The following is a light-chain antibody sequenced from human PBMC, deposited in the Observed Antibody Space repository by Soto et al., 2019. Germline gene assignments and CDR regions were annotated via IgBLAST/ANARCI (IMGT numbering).Light chain of an antibody. CDR1: QDITNY. V-gene: IGKV1-33*01. J-gene: IGKJ5*01. Sequence: DIQMTQSPSSLSASVGDRVTIICQASQDITNYLNWYQQKPGKAPNLLIHDSSNLETGVPSRFSGSGTGTYFSFTFSRLQPEDIATYYCQQYATLPLTFGQGTRLEI. CDR3: QQYATLPLT. CDR2: DSS.